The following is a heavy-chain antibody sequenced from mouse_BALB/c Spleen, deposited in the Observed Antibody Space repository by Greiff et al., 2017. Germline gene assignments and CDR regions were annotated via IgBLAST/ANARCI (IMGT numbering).Heavy chain of an antibody. J-gene: IGHJ1*01. CDR2: ISSGGGT. V-gene: IGHV5-6-5*01. CDR1: GFTFSSYA. D-gene: IGHD2-10*02. CDR3: AKKYGNFYWYFDV. Sequence: EVKLVESGAGLVKPGGSLKLSCAASGFTFSSYAMPWVRQTPEKGLEWVASISSGGGTDYPDSVKGGFTISRDNARNILYLQMISLRSEDTAVDYCAKKYGNFYWYFDVWGAGTTVTVSS.